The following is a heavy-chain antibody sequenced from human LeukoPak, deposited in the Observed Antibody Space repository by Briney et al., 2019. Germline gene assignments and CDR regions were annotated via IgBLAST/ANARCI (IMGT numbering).Heavy chain of an antibody. CDR3: ARRNRGFDP. J-gene: IGHJ5*02. CDR1: GDSFNSYY. D-gene: IGHD3-10*01. V-gene: IGHV4-59*08. Sequence: PSETLSLTCTVSGDSFNSYYWSWIRQPPGKELEWIGYMYYSGSSNYNPSLKSRVTISVDTSKNQFSLKLSSVTAADTAVYYCARRNRGFDPWGQGTLVTVSS. CDR2: MYYSGSS.